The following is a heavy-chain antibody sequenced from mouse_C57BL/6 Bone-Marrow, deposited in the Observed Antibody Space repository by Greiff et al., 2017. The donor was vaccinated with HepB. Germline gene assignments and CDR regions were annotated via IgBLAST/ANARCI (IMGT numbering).Heavy chain of an antibody. Sequence: EVQLQQSGPELVKPGASVKISCKASGYSFTGYYMNWVKQSPEKSLEWIGEINPSTGGTTYNQKFKAKATLTVDKSSSTAYMQLKSLTSEDSAVYYCARGGTVGAMDYWGQGTSVTVSS. CDR2: INPSTGGT. V-gene: IGHV1-42*01. D-gene: IGHD1-1*01. CDR1: GYSFTGYY. CDR3: ARGGTVGAMDY. J-gene: IGHJ4*01.